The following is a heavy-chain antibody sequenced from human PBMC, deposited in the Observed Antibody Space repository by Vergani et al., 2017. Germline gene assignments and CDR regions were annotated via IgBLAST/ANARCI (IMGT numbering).Heavy chain of an antibody. CDR2: ISTSSSYI. J-gene: IGHJ4*02. Sequence: EVQLLESGGGLVQPGGSLRLSCAASGFTFSTYSMNWVRPAPGERLVLLSSISTSSSYIYYADSVKGRFTISRDNAKNFLYLQMDSLRAEDTAVYYCAKDYVDLVTMTDRXFDHWGQGTLVTVSS. D-gene: IGHD5-12*01. CDR3: AKDYVDLVTMTDRXFDH. CDR1: GFTFSTYS. V-gene: IGHV3-21*01.